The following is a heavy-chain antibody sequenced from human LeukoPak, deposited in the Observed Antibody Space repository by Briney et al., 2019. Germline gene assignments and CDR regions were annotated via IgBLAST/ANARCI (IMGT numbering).Heavy chain of an antibody. Sequence: ASVKVSCKASGYTFTSYYMHWVRQAPGQGLEWMGIINPSGGSTSHAQKFQGRVTMTRDTSISTAYMELSRLRSDDTAVYYCARDDGDYDYWGQGTLVTVSS. CDR1: GYTFTSYY. CDR2: INPSGGST. CDR3: ARDDGDYDY. J-gene: IGHJ4*02. V-gene: IGHV1-46*01. D-gene: IGHD4-17*01.